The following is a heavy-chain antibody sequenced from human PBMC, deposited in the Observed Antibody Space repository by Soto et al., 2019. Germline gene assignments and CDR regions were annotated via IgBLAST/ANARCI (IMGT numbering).Heavy chain of an antibody. CDR1: GGTFSSYA. D-gene: IGHD3-10*01. V-gene: IGHV1-69*12. CDR3: ARDKGSGSYYKDYYYYGMDV. Sequence: QVQLVQSGAEVKKPGSSVKVSCKASGGTFSSYAISWVRQAPGQGLEWMGGIIPIFGTANYAQKFQGRVTITADESTSTAYMELSSLRSEDTAVYYCARDKGSGSYYKDYYYYGMDVWGQGTTVTVSS. CDR2: IIPIFGTA. J-gene: IGHJ6*02.